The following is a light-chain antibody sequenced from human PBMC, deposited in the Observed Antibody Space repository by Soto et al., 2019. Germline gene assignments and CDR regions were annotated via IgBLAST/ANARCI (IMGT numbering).Light chain of an antibody. Sequence: QSLLARPASLSVSPVQSITISCTGTSSDIGAYDYVSWFQQHPGQAPKLMISEVNNRPSGVSNRFSGSKSGNTAYLTISGLQAEEEAEYFCSKFTNTSTNAFGQGTKISV. CDR1: SSDIGAYDY. V-gene: IGLV2-14*01. J-gene: IGLJ1*01. CDR3: SKFTNTSTNA. CDR2: EVN.